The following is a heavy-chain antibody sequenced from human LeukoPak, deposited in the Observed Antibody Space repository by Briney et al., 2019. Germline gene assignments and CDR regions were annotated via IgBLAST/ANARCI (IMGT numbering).Heavy chain of an antibody. Sequence: GGSLRLSCAVSGFTFSHYAMSWVRQAPGTGLEWVGSLTDSGDATYYADSVKGRLTISRDNSNSTLYLHISGLRDEDTAVYYCARGYSHNSGGWLFPWGQGTLVTVSS. J-gene: IGHJ5*02. CDR2: LTDSGDAT. V-gene: IGHV3-23*01. CDR1: GFTFSHYA. D-gene: IGHD5-12*01. CDR3: ARGYSHNSGGWLFP.